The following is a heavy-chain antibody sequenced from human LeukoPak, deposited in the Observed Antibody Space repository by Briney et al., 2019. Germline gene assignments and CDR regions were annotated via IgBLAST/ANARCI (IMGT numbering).Heavy chain of an antibody. CDR2: INPARGGT. D-gene: IGHD2-15*01. Sequence: ASVKVSCTASGYTFTRYYLHWVRQAPGQGLEWMGWINPARGGTNYAQNFQGRVTMTRDTSISTVYMELSGLRADDTAVYYCARDLLVVASMGSDSWGQGTLVTVSS. V-gene: IGHV1-2*02. CDR1: GYTFTRYY. J-gene: IGHJ4*02. CDR3: ARDLLVVASMGSDS.